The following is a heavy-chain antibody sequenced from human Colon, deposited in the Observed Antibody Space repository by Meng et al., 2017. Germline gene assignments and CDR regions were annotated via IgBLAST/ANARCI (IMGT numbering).Heavy chain of an antibody. D-gene: IGHD3-22*01. J-gene: IGHJ4*02. V-gene: IGHV4-4*02. CDR3: ARHYYDSSGSFGAFDY. Sequence: QGPRREWAPGLVKLSGTLSLPCAVSGGSISGTNWWSWVRQPPGKGLEWIGETYHSGTIHYNPSLKSRVTISVDKSKNQFSLKLSSVTAADTAVYYCARHYYDSSGSFGAFDYWGQGTLVTVSS. CDR1: GGSISGTNW. CDR2: TYHSGTI.